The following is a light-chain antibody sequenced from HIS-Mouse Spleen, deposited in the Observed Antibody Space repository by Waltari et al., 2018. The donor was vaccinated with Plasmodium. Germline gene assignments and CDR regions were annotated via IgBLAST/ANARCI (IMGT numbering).Light chain of an antibody. J-gene: IGLJ1*01. CDR3: CSYAGSYTYV. Sequence: SPGQSVTISCTGPSSDVGGYNYVSWYQQHPGKAPKLMIYDVSKRPSGVPDRFSGSKSGNTASLTISGLQAEDEADYYCCSYAGSYTYVFGTGTKVTVL. CDR2: DVS. CDR1: SSDVGGYNY. V-gene: IGLV2-11*01.